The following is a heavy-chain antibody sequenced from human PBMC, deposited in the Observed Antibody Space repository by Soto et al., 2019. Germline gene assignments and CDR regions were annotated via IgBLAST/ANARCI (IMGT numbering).Heavy chain of an antibody. V-gene: IGHV1-18*01. CDR1: GYPFTSYG. D-gene: IGHD2-2*01. CDR2: TSTYNGNT. CDR3: ARSRSCSGSICYGDQL. J-gene: IGHJ4*02. Sequence: QVQLVQSGPDVKHHGASVKVSCKASGYPFTSYGITWVRQAPGKGLEWMGLTSTYNGNTNFAQNLQGRVIMNTDTSPNTVYMAPRSLTSAATAFYYCARSRSCSGSICYGDQLWGQGPQVSVSS.